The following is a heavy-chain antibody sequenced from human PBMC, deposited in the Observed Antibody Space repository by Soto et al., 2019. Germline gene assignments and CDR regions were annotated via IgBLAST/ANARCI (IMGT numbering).Heavy chain of an antibody. J-gene: IGHJ4*02. CDR3: ATELDIVARHFDY. CDR2: FDPEDGET. D-gene: IGHD5-12*01. CDR1: GYTLTELS. Sequence: ASVKVSCTVSGYTLTELSMHWVRQAPGKGLEWRGGFDPEDGETIYAQKFQGRVTMTEDTSTDTAYMELSSLRSEDTAVYYCATELDIVARHFDYWGQGTLVTVSS. V-gene: IGHV1-24*01.